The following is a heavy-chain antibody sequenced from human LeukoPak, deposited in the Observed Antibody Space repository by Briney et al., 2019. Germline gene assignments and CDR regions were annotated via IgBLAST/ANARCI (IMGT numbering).Heavy chain of an antibody. V-gene: IGHV1-2*02. CDR2: INPNSGGT. J-gene: IGHJ4*02. D-gene: IGHD2-15*01. CDR1: GYTFTGYY. CDR3: AKAPFCSGGSCYKTFDH. Sequence: ASVKVSCKASGYTFTGYYMHWVRQAPGQGLEWMGWINPNSGGTNYAQKFQGRVTMTRDTSISTAYMELSRLRSDDTAVCYCAKAPFCSGGSCYKTFDHWGQGTLVTVSS.